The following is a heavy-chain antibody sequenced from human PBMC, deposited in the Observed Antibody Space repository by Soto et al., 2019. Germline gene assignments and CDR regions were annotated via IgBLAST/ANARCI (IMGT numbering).Heavy chain of an antibody. D-gene: IGHD6-19*01. CDR2: INAGNGDT. CDR1: GYTFTAYA. J-gene: IGHJ4*02. Sequence: QVQLVQSGAEAKKPGASVKVSCKASGYTFTAYAIHWVLQAPGQRLDWMGWINAGNGDTKYSQKFKGRVTITTDTSAATAYMELSSLRSEDTAVYYCTLIRFSSGWYFDYWGQGTLVTVSS. V-gene: IGHV1-3*01. CDR3: TLIRFSSGWYFDY.